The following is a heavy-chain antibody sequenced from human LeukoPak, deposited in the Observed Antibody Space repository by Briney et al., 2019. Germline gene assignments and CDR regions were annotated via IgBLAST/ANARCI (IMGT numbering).Heavy chain of an antibody. J-gene: IGHJ4*02. CDR3: ARDSTVRLVDY. CDR2: ISSSSSYI. Sequence: GGSLRLSCAASGFTFSSYGMHWVRQAPGKGLEWVSSISSSSSYIYYADSVKGRFTISRDNAKNSLYLQMNSLRAEDTAVYYCARDSTVRLVDYWGQGTLVTVSS. V-gene: IGHV3-21*01. D-gene: IGHD6-6*01. CDR1: GFTFSSYG.